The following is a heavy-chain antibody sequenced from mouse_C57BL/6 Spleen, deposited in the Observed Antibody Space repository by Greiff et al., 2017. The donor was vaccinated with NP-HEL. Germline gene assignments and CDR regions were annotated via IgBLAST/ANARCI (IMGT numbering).Heavy chain of an antibody. V-gene: IGHV5-4*03. CDR3: ARGSYGSSYGWYFDV. Sequence: EVKLVESGGGLVKPGGSLKLSCAASGFTFSSYAMSWVRQTPEKRLEWVATISDGGSYTYYPDNVKGRFTISRDNAKNNLYLQMSHLKSEDTAMYYCARGSYGSSYGWYFDVWVTGTTVTVSS. J-gene: IGHJ1*03. D-gene: IGHD1-1*01. CDR1: GFTFSSYA. CDR2: ISDGGSYT.